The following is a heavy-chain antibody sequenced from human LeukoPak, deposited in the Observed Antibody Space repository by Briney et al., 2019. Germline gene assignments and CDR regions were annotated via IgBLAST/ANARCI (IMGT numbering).Heavy chain of an antibody. CDR2: INPTIGGT. CDR1: GYTFTGYY. Sequence: ASVKVSCKASGYTFTGYYMHWVRQAPGQGLEWMGWINPTIGGTKYAQKFQGRVTMTRDTSISTAYMELSRLRSDDTAMYYCARNDDLSPFFDSWGQGALVTVS. V-gene: IGHV1-2*02. CDR3: ARNDDLSPFFDS. D-gene: IGHD3-3*01. J-gene: IGHJ4*02.